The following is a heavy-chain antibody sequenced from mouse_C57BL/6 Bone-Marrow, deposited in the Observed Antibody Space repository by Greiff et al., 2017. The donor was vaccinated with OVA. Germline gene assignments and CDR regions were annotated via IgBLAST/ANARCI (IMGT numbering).Heavy chain of an antibody. V-gene: IGHV1-61*01. Sequence: QVQLQQPGAELVRPGSSVKLSCKASGYTFTSYWMDWVKQRPGQGLEWIGNIYPSDSETHYNQKFKDKATLTVDKSSSTAYMQLSSPTSEYSAVYYCAKKKGIYDGYYVPFDYWGQGTTLTVSS. D-gene: IGHD2-3*01. J-gene: IGHJ2*01. CDR1: GYTFTSYW. CDR2: IYPSDSET. CDR3: AKKKGIYDGYYVPFDY.